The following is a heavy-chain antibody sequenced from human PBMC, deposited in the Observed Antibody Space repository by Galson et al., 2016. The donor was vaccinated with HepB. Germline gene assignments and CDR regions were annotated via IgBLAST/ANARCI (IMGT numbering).Heavy chain of an antibody. V-gene: IGHV4-4*02. J-gene: IGHJ6*02. Sequence: SETLSLTCAVSGGSISSSNWWSWVRQPPGKGLEWIGEIYHSGSTNYNPSLKSRATISVDTAKNQFSLELSSVTAADTAVYYCARDSPYDDTNYYYGMDVWGRGTTVTVSS. CDR1: GGSISSSNW. D-gene: IGHD2-8*01. CDR3: ARDSPYDDTNYYYGMDV. CDR2: IYHSGST.